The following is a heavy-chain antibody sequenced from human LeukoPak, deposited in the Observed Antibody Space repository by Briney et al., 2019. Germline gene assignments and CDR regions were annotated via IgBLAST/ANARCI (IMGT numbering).Heavy chain of an antibody. CDR3: AKDERNWNYNLASQTYD. CDR1: GFRFSSYA. V-gene: IGHV3-23*01. J-gene: IGHJ4*02. CDR2: ISGSGVST. D-gene: IGHD1-7*01. Sequence: PGGSLKLSCAASGFRFSSYAMSWVRQAPGKELEGVSAISGSGVSTYYADSVKGRFTVSRDNSKNTLYLQMGSLRAEDTAVYYCAKDERNWNYNLASQTYDWGQGTLVTVSS.